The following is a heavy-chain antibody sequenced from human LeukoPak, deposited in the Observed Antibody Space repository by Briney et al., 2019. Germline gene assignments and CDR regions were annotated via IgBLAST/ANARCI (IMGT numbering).Heavy chain of an antibody. D-gene: IGHD1-1*01. J-gene: IGHJ4*02. V-gene: IGHV4-39*01. Sequence: SETLSLTCTVSGGSISSSSYYWGWIRQPPGKGLDWIGSIYYTGSTYYHPSLKSRVTISVDTSKNQFSLKLSSVTAGDTAVYYCARHFAGSTGTTTRDYWGQGTLVTVSS. CDR2: IYYTGST. CDR1: GGSISSSSYY. CDR3: ARHFAGSTGTTTRDY.